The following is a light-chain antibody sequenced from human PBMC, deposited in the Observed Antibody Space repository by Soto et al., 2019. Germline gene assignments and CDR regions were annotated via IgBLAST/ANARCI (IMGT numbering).Light chain of an antibody. V-gene: IGKV3-20*01. CDR2: ASS. CDR1: QTSGSNF. CDR3: QLYGISPQ. Sequence: EILLTQSPGTLSLSPGARATLSCKTSQTSGSNFLAWYQHKPGQAPRLLIYASSNRATGIPDRFSGSASGPDFTLPINRLEPEDFAVYYCQLYGISPQFGQGTRLEIK. J-gene: IGKJ5*01.